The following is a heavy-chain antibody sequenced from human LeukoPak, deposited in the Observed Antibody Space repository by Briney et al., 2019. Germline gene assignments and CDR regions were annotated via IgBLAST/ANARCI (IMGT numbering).Heavy chain of an antibody. CDR2: INPSDGGT. CDR1: GYSFTGYY. Sequence: GASVKVSCKASGYSFTGYYMHWVRQAPGQGLEWMGIINPSDGGTKYAQKFQGRVTMTRDTSINTAYMELSSLRSDDTAVYYCARDTYYYDTGSYPRGTFDIWGQGTMVTVSS. CDR3: ARDTYYYDTGSYPRGTFDI. V-gene: IGHV1-2*02. J-gene: IGHJ3*02. D-gene: IGHD3-22*01.